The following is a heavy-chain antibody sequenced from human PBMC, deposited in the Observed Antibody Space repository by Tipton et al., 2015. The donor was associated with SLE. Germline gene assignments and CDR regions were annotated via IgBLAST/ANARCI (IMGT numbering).Heavy chain of an antibody. CDR1: GFSLNNYG. Sequence: RSLRLSCAVSGFSLNNYGVFWVRQAPGKGLDWVTVIAYDGVIKYYADSVKGRFTISRDDSKNEVDLQMNSLRVEDTAVYYCAKQAKGAACYGYTHYAMDVWGQGTTVTGS. V-gene: IGHV3-30*19. J-gene: IGHJ6*02. CDR2: IAYDGVIK. CDR3: AKQAKGAACYGYTHYAMDV. D-gene: IGHD5-18*01.